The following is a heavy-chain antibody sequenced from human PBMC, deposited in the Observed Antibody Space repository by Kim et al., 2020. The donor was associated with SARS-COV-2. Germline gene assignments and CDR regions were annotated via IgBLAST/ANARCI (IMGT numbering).Heavy chain of an antibody. CDR3: AKVVVAPSGPFDI. V-gene: IGHV1-3*04. CDR1: GYPFTSYA. CDR2: INTGNGNT. Sequence: ASVKVSCKASGYPFTSYAMHWVRQAPGQRLEWMGWINTGNGNTKYSQKFQGRVTITRDTPASTAYMELSRLTSEDTAVYYCAKVVVAPSGPFDIWGQGTMVTVSS. D-gene: IGHD2-15*01. J-gene: IGHJ3*02.